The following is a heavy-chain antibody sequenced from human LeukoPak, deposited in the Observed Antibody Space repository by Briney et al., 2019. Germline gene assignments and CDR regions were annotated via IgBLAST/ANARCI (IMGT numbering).Heavy chain of an antibody. CDR1: GFTFDDYA. CDR3: ATEQGILAG. Sequence: GRSLRLSCATSGFTFDDYAMHWVRQAPGKGLEWVSGISWNSGSIGYADSVKGRFTISRDNAENSLYLQMNSLRAEDTALYYCATEQGILAGWGQGTLVTVSS. CDR2: ISWNSGSI. J-gene: IGHJ4*02. D-gene: IGHD3-3*02. V-gene: IGHV3-9*01.